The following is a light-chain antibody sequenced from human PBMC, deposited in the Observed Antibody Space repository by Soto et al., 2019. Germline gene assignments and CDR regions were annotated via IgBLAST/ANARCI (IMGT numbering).Light chain of an antibody. CDR2: DAS. Sequence: EIVLTQSPATLSLSPGERATLSCRASQSVSSYLAWYQQKPGQAPRLLIYDASNRATGIPARFSGSGSGTDFTLTISSLEPEDFAVYYCQQRSKWLLTFGQGTRLEIK. V-gene: IGKV3-11*01. CDR3: QQRSKWLLT. CDR1: QSVSSY. J-gene: IGKJ5*01.